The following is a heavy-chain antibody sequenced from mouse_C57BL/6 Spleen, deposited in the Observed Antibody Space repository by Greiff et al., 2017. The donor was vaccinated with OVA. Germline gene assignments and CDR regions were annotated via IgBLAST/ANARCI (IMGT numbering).Heavy chain of an antibody. V-gene: IGHV5-6*01. J-gene: IGHJ4*01. CDR3: ARHETGRGYAMDY. CDR1: GFTFSSYG. Sequence: EVQLVESGGDLVKPGGSLKLSCAASGFTFSSYGMSWVRQTPDKRLEWVATISSGGSYTYYPDSVKGRFTISRDNAKNTLYLQMSSLKSEDTAMYYCARHETGRGYAMDYWGQGTSVTVSS. D-gene: IGHD4-1*01. CDR2: ISSGGSYT.